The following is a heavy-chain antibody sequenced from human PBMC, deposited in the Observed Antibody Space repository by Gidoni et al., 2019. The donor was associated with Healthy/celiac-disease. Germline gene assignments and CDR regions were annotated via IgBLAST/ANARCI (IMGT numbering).Heavy chain of an antibody. CDR3: SGGSSSSDYYYYYGMDV. Sequence: QVQLVQSGAEVKKPGSSVKVSCKASGGTFSSYAISWVRQAPGQGLEWMGGIIPILGTANYAQKFQGRVTITADESTSTAYMELSSLRSEDTAVYYCSGGSSSSDYYYYYGMDVWGQGTTVTVSS. J-gene: IGHJ6*02. V-gene: IGHV1-69*01. D-gene: IGHD6-6*01. CDR2: IIPILGTA. CDR1: GGTFSSYA.